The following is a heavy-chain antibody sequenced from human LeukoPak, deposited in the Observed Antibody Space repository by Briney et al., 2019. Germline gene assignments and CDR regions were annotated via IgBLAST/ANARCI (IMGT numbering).Heavy chain of an antibody. Sequence: SETLSLTCKVSGGSISGYYWSWIRQPAGKGLEWIGRLDSSGSTNYNSSLKSRVTMSIDRSQFSLRLTSVTAADTAVYYCARSYYDIYFDYWGQGTLVTVSS. CDR1: GGSISGYY. CDR2: LDSSGST. V-gene: IGHV4-4*07. CDR3: ARSYYDIYFDY. J-gene: IGHJ4*02. D-gene: IGHD3-9*01.